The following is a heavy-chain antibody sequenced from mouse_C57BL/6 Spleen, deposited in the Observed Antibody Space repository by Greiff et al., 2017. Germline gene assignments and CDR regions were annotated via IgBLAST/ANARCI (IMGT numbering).Heavy chain of an antibody. D-gene: IGHD1-1*01. J-gene: IGHJ2*01. V-gene: IGHV1-80*01. CDR3: ARSTNYYASRGDLDY. CDR1: GYAFSSYW. CDR2: IYPGDGDT. Sequence: QVQLQQSGAELVKPGASVKISCKASGYAFSSYWMHWVKQRPGKGLEWIGQIYPGDGDTNYNGKFKGKATLTADKSSSTAYMQLSSLTSEDSAVYFCARSTNYYASRGDLDYWGQGTTLTVSS.